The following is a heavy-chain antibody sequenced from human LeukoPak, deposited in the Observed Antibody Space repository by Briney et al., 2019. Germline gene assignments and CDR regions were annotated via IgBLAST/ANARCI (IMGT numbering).Heavy chain of an antibody. CDR3: ARGYCTNGVSRTFDI. D-gene: IGHD2-8*01. CDR2: ISPNGGTT. Sequence: RASVKVSCKASGYTFTDYFIHWVRQAPGQGLEWMGIISPNGGTTNYAQKFQDRVTMTRDTSTSTVYMELSSLRSEDTAVYYCARGYCTNGVSRTFDIWGQGTLVTVSS. V-gene: IGHV1-46*01. CDR1: GYTFTDYF. J-gene: IGHJ4*02.